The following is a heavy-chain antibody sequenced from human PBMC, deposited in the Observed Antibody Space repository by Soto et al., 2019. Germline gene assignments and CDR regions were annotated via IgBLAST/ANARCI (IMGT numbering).Heavy chain of an antibody. Sequence: SVKGSCKASGFTFTSSAVQWVRQARGQRLEWIGWIVVGSGNTNYAQEFQERVTITRDMSTGTAYMELSSLRSEDTAVYYCAAAHSGSYYLFDYWGQGTLVTVSS. CDR3: AAAHSGSYYLFDY. J-gene: IGHJ4*02. D-gene: IGHD1-26*01. CDR1: GFTFTSSA. CDR2: IVVGSGNT. V-gene: IGHV1-58*01.